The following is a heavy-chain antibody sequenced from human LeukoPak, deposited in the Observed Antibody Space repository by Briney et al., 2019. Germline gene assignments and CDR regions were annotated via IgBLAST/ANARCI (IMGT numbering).Heavy chain of an antibody. J-gene: IGHJ5*02. CDR3: ARDIYGSGHGWFDT. Sequence: SETLTLTCTVSHVAISTYYCSWIRQPPGKGLEWMGYIHYSGSTNYNPSLKSRVTISVDTSKRQLSLMLRSATAADTAVYYCARDIYGSGHGWFDTWGQGRLVTVSS. CDR1: HVAISTYY. D-gene: IGHD3-10*01. CDR2: IHYSGST. V-gene: IGHV4-59*01.